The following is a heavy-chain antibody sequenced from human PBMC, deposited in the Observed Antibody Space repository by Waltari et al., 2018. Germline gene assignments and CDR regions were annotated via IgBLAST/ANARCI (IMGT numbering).Heavy chain of an antibody. Sequence: QVQLQQSGPGLVKPSQTLTLICTVSGGSMTSEYSYWSWIRQHPGKGLEWIGFIANGGTPYYNPSLKSVVDRSRDTSKNQCSLKVNSVTAADTAVYYCAKGGGGTRDGMDVWGQGTTVTVSS. J-gene: IGHJ6*02. D-gene: IGHD2-2*01. V-gene: IGHV4-31*01. CDR1: GGSMTSEYSY. CDR3: AKGGGGTRDGMDV. CDR2: IANGGTP.